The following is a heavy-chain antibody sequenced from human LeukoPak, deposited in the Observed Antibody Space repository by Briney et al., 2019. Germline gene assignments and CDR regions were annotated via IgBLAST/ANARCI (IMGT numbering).Heavy chain of an antibody. CDR3: ARHRITMVRGVITLFDY. D-gene: IGHD3-10*01. Sequence: SETLSLTCTVSGGSISSSSYYWGWIRQPPGQGLEWIGSIYYSGSTYYNPSLKSRVTISVDTSKNQFSLKLSSVTAADTAVYYCARHRITMVRGVITLFDYWGQGTLVTVSS. CDR2: IYYSGST. CDR1: GGSISSSSYY. J-gene: IGHJ4*02. V-gene: IGHV4-39*01.